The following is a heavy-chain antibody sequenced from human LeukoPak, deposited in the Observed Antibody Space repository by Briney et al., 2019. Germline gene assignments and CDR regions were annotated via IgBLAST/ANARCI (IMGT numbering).Heavy chain of an antibody. Sequence: GGSLRLSCAASGSTVSNSFIRWGRHPPGEWLVWGTRINSDGSSTNYADSVKGRFTISRDKATNTWFRQMNSLRAEDSAVYYCSGGGSIRVAGYWGQGTLVTVSS. CDR1: GSTVSNSF. D-gene: IGHD3-16*01. CDR3: SGGGSIRVAGY. V-gene: IGHV3-74*01. J-gene: IGHJ4*02. CDR2: INSDGSST.